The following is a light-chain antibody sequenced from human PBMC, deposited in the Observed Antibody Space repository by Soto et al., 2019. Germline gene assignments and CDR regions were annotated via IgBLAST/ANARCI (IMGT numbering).Light chain of an antibody. V-gene: IGLV2-14*01. J-gene: IGLJ1*01. CDR2: EVS. CDR3: HSHTTTNSLV. CDR1: SGGVGDFDY. Sequence: QSALTQPASVSGSPGQSITISCTATSGGVGDFDYVSWYQQHPGEAPKLIIYEVSHRPSGVSDRFSGSKSGDTASLTISGLQADDEASYYCHSHTTTNSLVFGTGTKLIVL.